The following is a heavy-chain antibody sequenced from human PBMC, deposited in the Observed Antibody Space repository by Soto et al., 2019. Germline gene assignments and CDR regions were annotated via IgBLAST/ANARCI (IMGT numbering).Heavy chain of an antibody. J-gene: IGHJ6*02. CDR1: DFTFSDYY. V-gene: IGHV3-11*01. Sequence: QVLLVESGGGLVKPGGSLRLSCAASDFTFSDYYMNWVRQAPGKGLEWVSYISSSGSTIYYADSVKGRFTISRDNAKNSLYLQMNSLRAEDTAVYYCARTHRDPYYYYYGMDIWGQGTTVTVSS. CDR3: ARTHRDPYYYYYGMDI. CDR2: ISSSGSTI.